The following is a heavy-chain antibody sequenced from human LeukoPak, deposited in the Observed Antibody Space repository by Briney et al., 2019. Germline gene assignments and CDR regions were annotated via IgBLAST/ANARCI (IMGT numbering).Heavy chain of an antibody. Sequence: GASVKVSCKASGYTFTGYYMHWVRQAPGQGLEWMGWINPNSGGTNYAQKFQGRVAMTRDTSTSTAYMELSRLSSDDTAVYYCASGREYYGSGSHDDAFDMWGQGTMVTVS. CDR3: ASGREYYGSGSHDDAFDM. CDR1: GYTFTGYY. CDR2: INPNSGGT. D-gene: IGHD3-10*01. V-gene: IGHV1-2*02. J-gene: IGHJ3*02.